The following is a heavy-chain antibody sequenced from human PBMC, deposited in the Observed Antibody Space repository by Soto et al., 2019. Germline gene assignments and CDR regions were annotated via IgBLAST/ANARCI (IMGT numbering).Heavy chain of an antibody. Sequence: PGESLKISCKGSGYSFTSYWISWVRQMPGKGLEWMGRIDPSDSYANYSPSFQGHVTISADKSISTAYLQWSSLKASDTAMYYCAILLRSDTAMVSLDHWCPGTRVTV. D-gene: IGHD5-18*01. CDR1: GYSFTSYW. CDR3: AILLRSDTAMVSLDH. V-gene: IGHV5-10-1*01. CDR2: IDPSDSYA. J-gene: IGHJ4*02.